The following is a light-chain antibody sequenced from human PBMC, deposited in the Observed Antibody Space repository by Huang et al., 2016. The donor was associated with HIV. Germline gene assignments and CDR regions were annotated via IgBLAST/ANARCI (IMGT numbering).Light chain of an antibody. V-gene: IGKV3-20*01. CDR2: GAS. J-gene: IGKJ1*01. CDR1: QSVFNNNY. Sequence: EIVLTQSPGILSLSPGESATLSCRASQSVFNNNYLAWYQQKPGQAPRLLIFGASSTATGISDRFRGSGSGTDFTLTISRLEPEYFAVYYCQQYGSSLAFGPGTKVEIK. CDR3: QQYGSSLA.